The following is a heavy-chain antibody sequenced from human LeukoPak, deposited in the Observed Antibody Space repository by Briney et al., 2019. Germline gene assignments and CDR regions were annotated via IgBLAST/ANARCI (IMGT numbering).Heavy chain of an antibody. V-gene: IGHV3-66*01. J-gene: IGHJ4*02. Sequence: GGSLRLSCAASGFTVSSNYMSWVRQAPGKGLEWVSVIYSGGSTYYADSVKGRFTISRDNAKNSLYLQMNSLRAEDTAVYYCARATQMTTVVTGSDYWGQGTLVTVSS. D-gene: IGHD4-23*01. CDR1: GFTVSSNY. CDR3: ARATQMTTVVTGSDY. CDR2: IYSGGST.